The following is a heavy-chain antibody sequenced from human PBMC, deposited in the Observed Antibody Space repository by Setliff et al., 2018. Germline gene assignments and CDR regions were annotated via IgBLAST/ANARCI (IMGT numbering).Heavy chain of an antibody. J-gene: IGHJ6*03. Sequence: GASVKVSCKASGGTFSSYAISWVRQAPGQGLEWMGRIIPIFGTANYAQKFQGRVTITAVKSTSTAYMELSSLRSEDTAVYYCARGRHPPWSGYPYYYMDVWGKGTTVTVSS. CDR1: GGTFSSYA. V-gene: IGHV1-69*06. CDR3: ARGRHPPWSGYPYYYMDV. CDR2: IIPIFGTA. D-gene: IGHD3-3*01.